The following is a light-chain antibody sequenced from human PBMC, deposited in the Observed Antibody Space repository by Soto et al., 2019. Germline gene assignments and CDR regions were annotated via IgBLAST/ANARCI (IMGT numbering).Light chain of an antibody. Sequence: QSVLTQPASVSGSPGQSITISCTGTSSDVGGYNYVSWYQHHPGKAPKLMIYEVSDRPSGVSNRFSGSKSGNTASLTISGLQAEEEADYYCNSYTSSSTLVFGGGTKVTV. V-gene: IGLV2-14*01. CDR2: EVS. CDR1: SSDVGGYNY. CDR3: NSYTSSSTLV. J-gene: IGLJ2*01.